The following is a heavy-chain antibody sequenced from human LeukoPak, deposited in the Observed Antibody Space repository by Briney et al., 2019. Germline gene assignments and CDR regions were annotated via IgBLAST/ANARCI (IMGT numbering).Heavy chain of an antibody. V-gene: IGHV1-69*04. D-gene: IGHD2-21*02. CDR3: ASTCGGDCYRGAFDI. CDR1: GGTFSSYA. J-gene: IGHJ3*02. Sequence: SVKVSCKASGGTFSSYAISWVRQAPGQGLEWMGRIIPILGIANYAQKFQGRVTITADKSTSTAYMELSSLRSEDTAVYYCASTCGGDCYRGAFDIWGQGTMVTVSS. CDR2: IIPILGIA.